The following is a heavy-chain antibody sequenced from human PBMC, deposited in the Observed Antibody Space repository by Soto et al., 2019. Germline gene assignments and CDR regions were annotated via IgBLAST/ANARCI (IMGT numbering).Heavy chain of an antibody. V-gene: IGHV1-8*01. CDR3: ARGTPSGSYWVDYYYYGMDV. CDR1: GYTFTSYD. CDR2: MNPNSGNT. J-gene: IGHJ6*02. Sequence: ASVKVSCKASGYTFTSYDINWVRQATGQGLEWMGWMNPNSGNTGYAQKFQGRVTMTRNTSISTAYMELSSLRSEDTAVYYCARGTPSGSYWVDYYYYGMDVWGQGTTVTVS. D-gene: IGHD1-26*01.